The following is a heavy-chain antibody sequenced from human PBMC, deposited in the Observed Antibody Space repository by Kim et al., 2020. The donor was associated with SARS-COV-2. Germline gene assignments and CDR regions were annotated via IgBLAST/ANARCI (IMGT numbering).Heavy chain of an antibody. D-gene: IGHD2-21*02. CDR1: GGSFSGYY. J-gene: IGHJ2*01. CDR2: INHRGNT. V-gene: IGHV4-34*01. Sequence: SETLSLTCAVYGGSFSGYYWSWIRQPPGGGLEWIGEINHRGNTNYNPSLKSRVSISVDTSKNQFSLKLSSVTAADTAVYYCAGGVVGTAVHSWYFDLWGR. CDR3: AGGVVGTAVHSWYFDL.